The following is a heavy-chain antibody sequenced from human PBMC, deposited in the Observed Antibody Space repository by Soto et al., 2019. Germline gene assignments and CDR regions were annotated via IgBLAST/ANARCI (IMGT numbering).Heavy chain of an antibody. V-gene: IGHV3-21*01. J-gene: IGHJ1*01. CDR3: ARDPSDLREPEQYLQH. CDR1: GFTFTTYS. Sequence: GGSLRPSCAASGFTFTTYSMTWFRQAPGKGLELDSSITSSTSHIYSTDSVTGRFTITRDNAKTSLYLQMNSLRAKDTAVDYCARDPSDLREPEQYLQHWGPGXRVTVSS. CDR2: ITSSTSHI. D-gene: IGHD1-26*01.